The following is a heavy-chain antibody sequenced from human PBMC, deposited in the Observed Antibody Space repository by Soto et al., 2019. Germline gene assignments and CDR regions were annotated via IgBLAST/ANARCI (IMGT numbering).Heavy chain of an antibody. CDR1: GFTFSSYA. CDR3: ARDPLWGTAMVLWYFDL. J-gene: IGHJ2*01. Sequence: HVQLVESGGGVVQPGRSLRLSCAASGFTFSSYAMHWVRQAPGKGLEWVAIISYDGSSKYYADSVKGRFTISRDNSKNTLYLQMNSLRAVDTAVYYCARDPLWGTAMVLWYFDLWGRGTLVTVSS. D-gene: IGHD5-18*01. V-gene: IGHV3-30-3*01. CDR2: ISYDGSSK.